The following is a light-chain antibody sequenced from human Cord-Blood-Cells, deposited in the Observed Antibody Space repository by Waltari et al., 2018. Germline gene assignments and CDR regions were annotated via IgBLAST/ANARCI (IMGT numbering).Light chain of an antibody. CDR2: EVS. Sequence: QSALTQPASVSGSPGRSITIPCTGTTSDVGGFNLFSWYQQHPGKAPKLMIYEVSKRPSGVSNRFSGSKSGNTASLTISGLQAEDEADYYCCSYAGSSTYVFGTGTKVTVL. J-gene: IGLJ1*01. CDR1: TSDVGGFNL. V-gene: IGLV2-23*02. CDR3: CSYAGSSTYV.